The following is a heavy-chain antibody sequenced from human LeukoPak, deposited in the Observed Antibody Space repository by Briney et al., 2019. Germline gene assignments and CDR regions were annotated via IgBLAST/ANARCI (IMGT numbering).Heavy chain of an antibody. CDR3: ARAHVPDMNWFDP. CDR2: INHSGST. Sequence: SETLSLTCAVYGGSFSGYYWSWIRQPPGKGLAWIGEINHSGSTNYNPSLKSRVTISVDTSKNQFSLKLSSVTAADTAVYYCARAHVPDMNWFDPWGQGTLVTVSS. CDR1: GGSFSGYY. J-gene: IGHJ5*02. V-gene: IGHV4-34*01. D-gene: IGHD2-2*01.